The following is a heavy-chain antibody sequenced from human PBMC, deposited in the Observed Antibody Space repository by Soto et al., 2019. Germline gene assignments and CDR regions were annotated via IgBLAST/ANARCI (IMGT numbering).Heavy chain of an antibody. CDR2: IIPILGIA. V-gene: IGHV1-69*02. D-gene: IGHD2-2*01. CDR3: ARTVVVVPAAERDGMDV. J-gene: IGHJ6*04. Sequence: QVQLVQSGAEVKKPGSSVKVSCKASGGTFSSYTISWVRQAPGQGLEWMGRIIPILGIANYAQKFQGRVTITADKSPSTAYMELSSLRSEDTAVDYCARTVVVVPAAERDGMDVWGKGTTVTVSS. CDR1: GGTFSSYT.